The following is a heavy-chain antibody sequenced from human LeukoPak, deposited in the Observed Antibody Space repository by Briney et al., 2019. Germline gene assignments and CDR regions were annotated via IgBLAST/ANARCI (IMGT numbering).Heavy chain of an antibody. J-gene: IGHJ6*02. Sequence: GGSLRLSCAGSGFTFSSYAVSWVRQAPGKGLEWVSTISGSGGAGTYYADSVKGRFTVSRDNSRNTLYLPMNSLRAEDTAVYYCVKDRGGSPFYGMDVWGQGTTVTVSS. D-gene: IGHD1-26*01. CDR1: GFTFSSYA. CDR3: VKDRGGSPFYGMDV. V-gene: IGHV3-23*01. CDR2: ISGSGGAGT.